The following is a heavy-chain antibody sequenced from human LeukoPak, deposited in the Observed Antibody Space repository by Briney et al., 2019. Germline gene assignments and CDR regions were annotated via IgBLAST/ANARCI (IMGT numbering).Heavy chain of an antibody. Sequence: GGSLRLSCAASGFTFSSYAMHWVRQAPGKGLEWVAVISYDGSNKYYADSVKGRFTISRDDSKNTLYLQMNSPRAEDTAVYYCARGGDTAMVTFGYFDYWGQGTLVTVSS. D-gene: IGHD5-18*01. CDR3: ARGGDTAMVTFGYFDY. J-gene: IGHJ4*02. CDR2: ISYDGSNK. V-gene: IGHV3-30-3*01. CDR1: GFTFSSYA.